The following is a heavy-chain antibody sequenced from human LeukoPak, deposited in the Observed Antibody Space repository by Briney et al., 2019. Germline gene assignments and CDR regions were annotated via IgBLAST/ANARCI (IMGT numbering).Heavy chain of an antibody. Sequence: PSETLSLTCTVSGGSISSYYWSWIRQPPGKGLEWIGYIYYSGSTNYNPSLKSRVTISVDTSKNQFSLKLSSVTAADTAVYYCARSKWELQSLPYDPWGQGTLVTVSS. V-gene: IGHV4-59*13. CDR2: IYYSGST. D-gene: IGHD1-26*01. CDR3: ARSKWELQSLPYDP. CDR1: GGSISSYY. J-gene: IGHJ5*02.